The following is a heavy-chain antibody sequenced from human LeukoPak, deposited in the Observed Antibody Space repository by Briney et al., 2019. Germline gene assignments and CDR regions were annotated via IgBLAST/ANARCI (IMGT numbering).Heavy chain of an antibody. CDR2: LSGSGGTT. Sequence: GGSLRLSCAASGFTFSNYAMSWVRQAPGKGLEWVSALSGSGGTTYYTDSVKGRFTISRDNSKNTLYLQMNSLRAEDTAVYYCTKDRIAALLNDAFDIWGQGTMVTVSS. D-gene: IGHD6-13*01. CDR1: GFTFSNYA. CDR3: TKDRIAALLNDAFDI. J-gene: IGHJ3*02. V-gene: IGHV3-23*01.